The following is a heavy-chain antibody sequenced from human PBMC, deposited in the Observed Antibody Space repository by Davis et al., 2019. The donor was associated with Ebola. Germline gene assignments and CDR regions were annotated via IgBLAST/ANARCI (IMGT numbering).Heavy chain of an antibody. CDR3: ARHAGYSSGWYFGWFDP. CDR1: DGSISSGDYY. J-gene: IGHJ5*02. D-gene: IGHD6-19*01. Sequence: MPSETLSLTCAVSDGSISSGDYYWSWIRQPPGKGLEWIGYIYYSGSTNYNPSLKSRVTISVDTSKNQFSLKLSSVTASDTAVYYCARHAGYSSGWYFGWFDPWGQGPRSPSPQ. V-gene: IGHV4-61*08. CDR2: IYYSGST.